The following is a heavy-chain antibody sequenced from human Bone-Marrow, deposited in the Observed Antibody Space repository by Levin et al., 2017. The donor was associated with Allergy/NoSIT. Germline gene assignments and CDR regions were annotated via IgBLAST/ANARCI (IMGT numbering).Heavy chain of an antibody. CDR1: GFTFSSYA. V-gene: IGHV3-23*01. CDR3: AKFDNALRFLEWLSDFDY. J-gene: IGHJ4*02. Sequence: AGGSLRLSCAASGFTFSSYAMSWVRQAPGKGLEWVSAISGSGGSTYYADSVKGRFTISRDNSKNTLYLQMNSLRAEDTAVYYCAKFDNALRFLEWLSDFDYWGQGTLVTVSS. CDR2: ISGSGGST. D-gene: IGHD3-3*01.